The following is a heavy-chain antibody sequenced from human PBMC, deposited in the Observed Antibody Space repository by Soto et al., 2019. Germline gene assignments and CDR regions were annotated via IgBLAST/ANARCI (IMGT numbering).Heavy chain of an antibody. CDR1: GFSVSNSGVG. J-gene: IGHJ6*01. D-gene: IGHD2-15*01. V-gene: IGHV2-5*02. CDR3: ALRMVAQHDLYAMDV. CDR2: IYWDDDN. Sequence: SAPTLVNPTQTLTLSCTFSGFSVSNSGVGVGWIRQHQGKALEWRAVIYWDDDNRYSPSLKSSLTITKDTYKNQVVLTMTNMGHVDTATDYCALRMVAQHDLYAMDVWGQGTMLTVSS.